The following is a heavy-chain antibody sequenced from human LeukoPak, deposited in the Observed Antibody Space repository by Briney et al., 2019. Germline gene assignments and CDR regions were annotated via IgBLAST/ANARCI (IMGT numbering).Heavy chain of an antibody. CDR3: AKDQTVGSPPFYFDY. CDR2: IYSGGST. V-gene: IGHV3-53*05. D-gene: IGHD1-26*01. Sequence: GGSLRLSCAASGFTVSSNYMSWVRQAPGRGLEWVSVIYSGGSTFYADSVKGRFTISRDNSKNMLYLQMNSLRAEDTAVYYCAKDQTVGSPPFYFDYWGQGTLVTVSS. CDR1: GFTVSSNY. J-gene: IGHJ4*02.